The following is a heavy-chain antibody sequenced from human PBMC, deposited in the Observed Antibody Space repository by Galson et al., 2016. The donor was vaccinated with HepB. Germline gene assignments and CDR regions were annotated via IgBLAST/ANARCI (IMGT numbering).Heavy chain of an antibody. CDR1: GFTFSTYS. Sequence: SLRLSCAASGFTFSTYSMHWVRQAPGKGLEWVSYISSGSSTIYYADSVKGRFTISRDNAKNSLYLQMNSLRDEDTAVYYCARGWYSNSSPCFDYWGQGTLVTVSS. D-gene: IGHD6-6*01. V-gene: IGHV3-48*02. CDR3: ARGWYSNSSPCFDY. CDR2: ISSGSSTI. J-gene: IGHJ4*02.